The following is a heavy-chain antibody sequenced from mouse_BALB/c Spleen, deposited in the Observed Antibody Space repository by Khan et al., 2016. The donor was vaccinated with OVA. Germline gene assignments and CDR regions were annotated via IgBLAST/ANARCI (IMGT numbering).Heavy chain of an antibody. V-gene: IGHV1-76*01. J-gene: IGHJ2*01. CDR3: AREEALYYFDY. CDR1: GYIFTSYW. CDR2: IYPGTDNT. Sequence: QVQLKQSGAELVRPGTSVKLSCKTSGYIFTSYWIHWVRQRTGQGLEWIARIYPGTDNTYYNEKLKDRATLTADRSSSTAYMQLNSLKSEDSAVYFCAREEALYYFDYWGQGTTLKVSS. D-gene: IGHD3-2*02.